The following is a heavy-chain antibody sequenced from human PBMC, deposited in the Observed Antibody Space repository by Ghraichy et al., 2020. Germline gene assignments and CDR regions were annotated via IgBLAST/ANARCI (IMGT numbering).Heavy chain of an antibody. CDR2: IWSDGSYK. Sequence: GGSLRLSCKASGFTFSSYAMHWVRQAPGKGLEWVAIIWSDGSYKDYVDSVKGRFTISRDNSKNTLSLQMNSLRAEDTALYYCARGLRTESFLSPHYTELDVWGQGTTVTVSS. V-gene: IGHV3-33*01. D-gene: IGHD3-3*01. CDR1: GFTFSSYA. CDR3: ARGLRTESFLSPHYTELDV. J-gene: IGHJ6*02.